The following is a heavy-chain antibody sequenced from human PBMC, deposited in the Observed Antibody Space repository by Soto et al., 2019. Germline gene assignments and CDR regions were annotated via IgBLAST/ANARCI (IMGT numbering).Heavy chain of an antibody. D-gene: IGHD3-22*01. J-gene: IGHJ3*02. Sequence: ASVKVSCKASGGTFSSYAISWVRQAPGQGLEWMGGIIPIFGTANYAQKFQGRVTITADKSTSTAYMELSSLRSEDTAVYYCARYSNYYDSSGYFDAFDIWGQGTMVTVSS. CDR2: IIPIFGTA. V-gene: IGHV1-69*06. CDR3: ARYSNYYDSSGYFDAFDI. CDR1: GGTFSSYA.